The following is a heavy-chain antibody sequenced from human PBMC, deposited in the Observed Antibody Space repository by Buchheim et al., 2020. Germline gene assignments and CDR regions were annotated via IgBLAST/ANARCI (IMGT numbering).Heavy chain of an antibody. Sequence: QAQLVQSGAEVKKPGASVKVSCKASAYTFTDYYIHWVRQAPGQGLQWMGWINPNSGGTNYAQNFQDRVTMTRDTSISTAYMELRRLRSDDTAVYFCAREKPIYSPYENTFYYYYGMDVWGLGTT. CDR2: INPNSGGT. CDR3: AREKPIYSPYENTFYYYYGMDV. D-gene: IGHD4-11*01. J-gene: IGHJ6*02. CDR1: AYTFTDYY. V-gene: IGHV1-2*02.